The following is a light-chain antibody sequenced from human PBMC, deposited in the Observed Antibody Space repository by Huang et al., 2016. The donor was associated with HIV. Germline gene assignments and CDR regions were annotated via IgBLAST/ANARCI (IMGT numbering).Light chain of an antibody. J-gene: IGKJ1*01. CDR3: QQRCNWPRT. CDR1: QSVSSY. Sequence: EIVLTQSPATLSLSPGERATLSCRASQSVSSYLAWYQQKPGQAPRLLIYDASNRATGIPARFSGSGSGTDFTLTISSLEPEDFAVYHCQQRCNWPRTFGQGTKVEIK. V-gene: IGKV3-11*01. CDR2: DAS.